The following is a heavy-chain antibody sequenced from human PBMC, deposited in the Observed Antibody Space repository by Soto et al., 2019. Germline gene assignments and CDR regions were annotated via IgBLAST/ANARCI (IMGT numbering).Heavy chain of an antibody. Sequence: GASVKVSCKASGYTFTSYDINWVRQATGQGLEWMGWMNPNSGNTGYAQKFQGRATMTRNTSISTAYMELSSLRSEDTAVYYCAREGKLELRAYYYYGMDVWGQGTTVTVSS. CDR2: MNPNSGNT. J-gene: IGHJ6*02. D-gene: IGHD1-7*01. CDR3: AREGKLELRAYYYYGMDV. CDR1: GYTFTSYD. V-gene: IGHV1-8*01.